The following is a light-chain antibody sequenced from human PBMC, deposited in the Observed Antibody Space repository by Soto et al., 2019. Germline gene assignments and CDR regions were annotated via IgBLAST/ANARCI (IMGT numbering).Light chain of an antibody. CDR3: SSFGGNYDV. CDR2: EVS. Sequence: QSALTQPPSASGSPGQSVTISCTGTSSDVGGYKYVSWYQQHPGKAPKVMIYEVSKRPSGVPDRFSGSKSGNTASLTVSGLQAEDEADYYCSSFGGNYDVFGTGTKLTVL. CDR1: SSDVGGYKY. V-gene: IGLV2-8*01. J-gene: IGLJ1*01.